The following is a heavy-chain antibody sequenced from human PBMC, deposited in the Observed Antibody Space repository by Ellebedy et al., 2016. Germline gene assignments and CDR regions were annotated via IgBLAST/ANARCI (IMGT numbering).Heavy chain of an antibody. CDR1: DDSINTDSYY. V-gene: IGHV4-39*07. Sequence: SETLSLTCTVSDDSINTDSYYWGWIRQPPGKGLEWIGSLYYSGKTDYNPSLKSRVTISIDTSEKVFSLRLSSLTAADTAVYYCARNSGPSDDYVWGGAPEYFQSWGQGALVTVSS. CDR3: ARNSGPSDDYVWGGAPEYFQS. D-gene: IGHD3-16*01. J-gene: IGHJ1*01. CDR2: LYYSGKT.